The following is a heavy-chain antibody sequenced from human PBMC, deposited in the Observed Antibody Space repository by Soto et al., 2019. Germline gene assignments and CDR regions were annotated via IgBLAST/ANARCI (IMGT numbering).Heavy chain of an antibody. CDR2: ISYDGSNK. D-gene: IGHD3-3*01. Sequence: GGSLRLSCAASGFTFSSYGMHWVRQAPGKGLEWVAVISYDGSNKYYADSVKGRFTISRDNSKNTLYPQMNSLRAEDTAVYYCAKDRGYYDFWSGYSNNYDYYGMDVWGQGTTVTVSS. CDR1: GFTFSSYG. J-gene: IGHJ6*02. V-gene: IGHV3-30*18. CDR3: AKDRGYYDFWSGYSNNYDYYGMDV.